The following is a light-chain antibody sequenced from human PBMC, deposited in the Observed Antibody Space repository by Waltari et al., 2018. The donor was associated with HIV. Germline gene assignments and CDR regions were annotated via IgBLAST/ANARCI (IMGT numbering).Light chain of an antibody. CDR3: QQYFTSPVT. J-gene: IGKJ2*01. CDR1: QSIFYNSNNKNY. CDR2: WAS. V-gene: IGKV4-1*01. Sequence: DIVMTQSPDSLAVSLGERATINCKSSQSIFYNSNNKNYLAWYQQKPGQPPKLLIYWASTRESGVPDRFSGSRSGTYFTLTISSLQAEDVAVYYCQQYFTSPVTFGQGTKLEIK.